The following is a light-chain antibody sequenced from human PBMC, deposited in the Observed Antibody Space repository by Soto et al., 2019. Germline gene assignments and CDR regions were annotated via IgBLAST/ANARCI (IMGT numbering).Light chain of an antibody. J-gene: IGLJ3*02. CDR2: EVS. Sequence: QSALTQPASVSGSPGQSITISCTGTSSDVGGYNYVSWYQQHPGKAPKLMIYEVSNRPSGVSNRFFGSKSGNTASLTISVLQTEEEADYYCSSFTSINTWVFGGGTKLTVL. CDR1: SSDVGGYNY. CDR3: SSFTSINTWV. V-gene: IGLV2-14*01.